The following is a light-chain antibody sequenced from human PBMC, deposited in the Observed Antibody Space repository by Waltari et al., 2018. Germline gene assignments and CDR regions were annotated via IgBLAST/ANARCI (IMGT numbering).Light chain of an antibody. CDR1: SSNIGSNT. J-gene: IGLJ3*02. V-gene: IGLV1-44*01. CDR3: AAWDDSLNGPL. CDR2: SNN. Sequence: QSVLTQPPSASGTPGQRVTISCSGSSSNIGSNTVNWYQQLPGTAPKLLIYSNNQRPSGVPDRFSGSTSVTSASLAISGLRSEDEAYYYCAAWDDSLNGPLFGGGTKLTGL.